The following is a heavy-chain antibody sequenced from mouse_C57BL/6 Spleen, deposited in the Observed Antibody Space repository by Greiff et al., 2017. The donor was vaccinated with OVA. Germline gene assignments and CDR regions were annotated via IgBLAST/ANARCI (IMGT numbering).Heavy chain of an antibody. V-gene: IGHV1-15*01. CDR2: IDPETGGT. D-gene: IGHD1-1*01. Sequence: QVQLKESGAELVRPGASVTLSCKASGYTFTDYEMHWVKQTPVHGLEWIGAIDPETGGTAYNQKFKGKAILTADKSSSTAYMELRSLTSEDSAVYYCTRWDYGSSYLFAYWGQGTLVTVSA. CDR1: GYTFTDYE. J-gene: IGHJ3*01. CDR3: TRWDYGSSYLFAY.